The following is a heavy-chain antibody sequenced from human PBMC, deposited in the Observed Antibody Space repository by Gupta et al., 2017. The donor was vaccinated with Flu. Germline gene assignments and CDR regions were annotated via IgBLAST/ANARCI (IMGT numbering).Heavy chain of an antibody. J-gene: IGHJ3*02. CDR1: YA. CDR2: IPGSGGST. CDR3: AKCNSPVPHLLAFDI. Sequence: YAMSWFRQAPGKGLEWVSAIPGSGGSTYYAASVKGRFTISRDNSKNPLYLQMNSLRAEHTAVYYGAKCNSPVPHLLAFDIWGQGTMVTVSS. V-gene: IGHV3-23*01. D-gene: IGHD2-15*01.